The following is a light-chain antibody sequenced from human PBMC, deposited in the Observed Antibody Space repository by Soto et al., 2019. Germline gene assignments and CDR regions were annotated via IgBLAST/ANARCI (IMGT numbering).Light chain of an antibody. V-gene: IGLV2-14*03. CDR2: DVS. J-gene: IGLJ1*01. Sequence: QSALTQPASVSGSPGQSLTISCTGTSSEVGGYNYVSWYQHHPGKAPKLLIYDVSNRPSGISNRFSGYKSDNTASLTISVLQPEDEADYCCSSYTTINTLQIGFRTGTKVTVL. CDR3: SSYTTINTLQIG. CDR1: SSEVGGYNY.